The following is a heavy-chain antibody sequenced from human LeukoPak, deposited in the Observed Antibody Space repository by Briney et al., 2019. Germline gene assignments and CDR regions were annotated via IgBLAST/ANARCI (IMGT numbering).Heavy chain of an antibody. V-gene: IGHV1-69*06. CDR2: IIPIFGTA. CDR1: GGTFSSYA. J-gene: IGHJ5*02. Sequence: GASVKVSCKASGGTFSSYAISWVRQAPGQGLEWMGGIIPIFGTANYAQKFQGRVTITADKSASTAYMELSSLRSEDTAVYYCARGEDYDILTGRRLGWFDPWGQGTLVTVSS. CDR3: ARGEDYDILTGRRLGWFDP. D-gene: IGHD3-9*01.